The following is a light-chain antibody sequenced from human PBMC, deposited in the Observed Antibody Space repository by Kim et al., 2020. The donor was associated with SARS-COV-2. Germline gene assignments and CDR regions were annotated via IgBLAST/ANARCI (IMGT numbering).Light chain of an antibody. CDR3: QVWDSSSDHWV. V-gene: IGLV3-21*04. Sequence: SYELTQPPSVSVAPGKTARITCRGNNIGSKSVHWYQQKPGQAPVLVIYYDSDRPSGIPERFSGSNSGNTATLTLSRVEAGDEADYYCQVWDSSSDHWVFGGGTKLTVL. CDR2: YDS. CDR1: NIGSKS. J-gene: IGLJ3*02.